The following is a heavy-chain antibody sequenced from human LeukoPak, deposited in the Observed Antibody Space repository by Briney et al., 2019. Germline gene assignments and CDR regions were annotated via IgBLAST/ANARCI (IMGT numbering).Heavy chain of an antibody. CDR1: GFTLSSYG. J-gene: IGHJ4*02. D-gene: IGHD5-24*01. Sequence: GGSLRLSCAASGFTLSSYGMHWVRQAPGKGLEWVAFIRYDGSNKYYADSVKGRFTISRDNSKDTLYLQMNSLRAEDTAVYYCAKLGQSGYNSYYWGQGTLVTVSS. CDR3: AKLGQSGYNSYY. CDR2: IRYDGSNK. V-gene: IGHV3-30*02.